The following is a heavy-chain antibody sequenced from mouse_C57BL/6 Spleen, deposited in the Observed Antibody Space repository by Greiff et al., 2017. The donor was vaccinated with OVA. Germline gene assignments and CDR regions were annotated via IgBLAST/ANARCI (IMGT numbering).Heavy chain of an antibody. D-gene: IGHD1-1*01. V-gene: IGHV3-6*01. CDR2: INYDGSN. J-gene: IGHJ2*01. Sequence: EVQLQESGPGLVKPSQSLSLTCSVTGYSITSGDYWNWILQFPGNKLEWMGSINYDGSNNYNPYLKNRISITRDTSKNQCFLKLNSVTTEDTATYYCARGDYYGSSYGFDYWGQGTTLTVAS. CDR1: GYSITSGDY. CDR3: ARGDYYGSSYGFDY.